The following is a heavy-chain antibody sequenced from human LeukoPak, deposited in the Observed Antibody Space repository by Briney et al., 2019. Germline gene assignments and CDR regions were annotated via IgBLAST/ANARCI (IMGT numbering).Heavy chain of an antibody. CDR3: AKDLPYCGGDCYSNLTPDY. J-gene: IGHJ4*02. CDR2: ISASGGST. Sequence: GGSLRLSCAASGFTFSSSAMSWVRQVPGKGLEWVSGISASGGSTSYADSVRGRFTISRDNSKNTLYVQMNSLRDEGTAVYYCAKDLPYCGGDCYSNLTPDYWGQGTLVTVSS. V-gene: IGHV3-23*01. CDR1: GFTFSSSA. D-gene: IGHD2-21*02.